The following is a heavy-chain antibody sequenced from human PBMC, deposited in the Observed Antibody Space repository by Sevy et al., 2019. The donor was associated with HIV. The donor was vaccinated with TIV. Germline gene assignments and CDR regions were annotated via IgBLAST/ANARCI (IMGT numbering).Heavy chain of an antibody. CDR3: ARASLVGAQERSWFDP. CDR1: GYTFTDYY. V-gene: IGHV1-2*02. D-gene: IGHD1-26*01. Sequence: ASVKVSCKASGYTFTDYYMHWVRQAPGQGLEWMGWINPNSGGTNYAQKFQGRVTMTRDTSISTAYMELSRLRSDDTAVYYCARASLVGAQERSWFDPWGQGTLVTVSS. CDR2: INPNSGGT. J-gene: IGHJ5*02.